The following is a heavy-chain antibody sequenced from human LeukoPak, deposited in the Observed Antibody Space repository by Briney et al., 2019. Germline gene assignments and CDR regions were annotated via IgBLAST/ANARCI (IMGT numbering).Heavy chain of an antibody. D-gene: IGHD6-13*01. CDR1: GFTFSSYA. CDR3: AKCSSWYTMDFDY. J-gene: IGHJ4*02. Sequence: GGSLRLSCAASGFTFSSYAMSWVRQAPGKGLEWVSAISGSGGSTYYADSVKGRFTISRDNCKNTLYLQMNSLRAEATAVYYCAKCSSWYTMDFDYWGQGTLVTVSS. V-gene: IGHV3-23*01. CDR2: ISGSGGST.